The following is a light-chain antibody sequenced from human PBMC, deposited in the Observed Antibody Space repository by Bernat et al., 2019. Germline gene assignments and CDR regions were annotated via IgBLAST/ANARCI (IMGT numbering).Light chain of an antibody. CDR1: RDIVHY. Sequence: DTQMTQSLSSLPASVGQRVTITCQASRDIVHYLNWYQQRAGKAPKLLISRGSTLRTGVPPRFSGTGSGTHFTLTISGLQPEDVATYYCQQYNDFISFGQGTRLEI. V-gene: IGKV1-33*01. J-gene: IGKJ5*01. CDR2: RGS. CDR3: QQYNDFIS.